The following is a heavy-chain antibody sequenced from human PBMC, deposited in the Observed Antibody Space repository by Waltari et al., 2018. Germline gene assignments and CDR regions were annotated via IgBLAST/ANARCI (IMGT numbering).Heavy chain of an antibody. CDR3: AGTDLHTKIAFDS. J-gene: IGHJ4*02. CDR1: GASVASAAHS. D-gene: IGHD2-21*01. V-gene: IGHV4-39*01. Sequence: QVRLRESGPGLVKPSETLSLTCAVSGASVASAAHSWGLIRQSPERGLEWIGTRYFTGTTHYNPSLRSRVTISADTSRDQFSLRVNSVTAADTAVYYCAGTDLHTKIAFDSWGQGTQVTVSA. CDR2: RYFTGTT.